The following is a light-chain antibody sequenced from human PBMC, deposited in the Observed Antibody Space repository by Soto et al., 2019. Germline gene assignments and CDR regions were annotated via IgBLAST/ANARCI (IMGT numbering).Light chain of an antibody. Sequence: QSALTQPASVSGSPGQSITISCTGTNSDVGGYNYVSWYQQHPGKAPKLMIYDVSNRPSGVSNRFSGSKSGNTASLTISGLQAEEEADYYCSSYTSSSTLVVFGGGTQLTVL. J-gene: IGLJ2*01. CDR2: DVS. CDR3: SSYTSSSTLVV. CDR1: NSDVGGYNY. V-gene: IGLV2-14*01.